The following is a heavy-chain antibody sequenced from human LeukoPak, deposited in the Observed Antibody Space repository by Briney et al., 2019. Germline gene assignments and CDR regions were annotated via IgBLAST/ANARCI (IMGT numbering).Heavy chain of an antibody. Sequence: ASVKVSCKASGYTFTSCDINWVRQATGQGLEWMGWMNPNSGNTGYAQKFQGRVTMTRNTSISTAYMELSSLRSEDTAVYYCARVGVVVVPAAITGVGFDPWGQGTLVTVSS. CDR1: GYTFTSCD. D-gene: IGHD2-2*02. CDR2: MNPNSGNT. V-gene: IGHV1-8*01. J-gene: IGHJ5*02. CDR3: ARVGVVVVPAAITGVGFDP.